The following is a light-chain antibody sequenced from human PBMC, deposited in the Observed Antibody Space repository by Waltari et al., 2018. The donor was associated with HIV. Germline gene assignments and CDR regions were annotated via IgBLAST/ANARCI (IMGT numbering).Light chain of an antibody. V-gene: IGLV2-11*01. CDR3: CSYAGGYTLV. CDR1: STDVGGYNY. CDR2: DGT. Sequence: QSALTQPRPVSGSPGQSVTLSCTGTSTDVGGYNYVSWYQQHPVKAPILMIYDGTKRPSGVPDRFSGSKSGNTASLTISGLQAEDEADYFCCSYAGGYTLVFGGGTKLTVL. J-gene: IGLJ3*02.